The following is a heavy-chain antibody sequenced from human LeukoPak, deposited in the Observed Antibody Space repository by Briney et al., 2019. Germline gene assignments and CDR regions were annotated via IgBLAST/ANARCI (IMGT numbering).Heavy chain of an antibody. D-gene: IGHD3-3*01. CDR1: GFTFSSY. J-gene: IGHJ6*03. CDR2: ITRNSNYI. Sequence: PGGSLRLSCAASGFTFSSYMNWVRQAPGKGLEWIPSITRNSNYIYYADSVKGRFTISRDNGKSSLFLQMDSLRAEDTAIYFCARDPYSGNYGPYYYYYMDVWGKGTTVTVSS. V-gene: IGHV3-21*01. CDR3: ARDPYSGNYGPYYYYYMDV.